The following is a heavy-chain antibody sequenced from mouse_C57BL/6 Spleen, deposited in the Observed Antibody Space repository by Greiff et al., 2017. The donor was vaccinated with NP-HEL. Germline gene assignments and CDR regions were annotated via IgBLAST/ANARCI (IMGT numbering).Heavy chain of an antibody. CDR2: IYPGSGST. J-gene: IGHJ2*01. CDR1: GYTFTSYW. CDR3: ARGYYDYDDLGNYFDY. D-gene: IGHD2-4*01. Sequence: QVQLQQPGAELVKPGASVKMSCKASGYTFTSYWITWVKQRPGQGLEWIGDIYPGSGSTNYNEKFKSKATLTVDTSSSTAYMQLSSLTSEDSAVYYCARGYYDYDDLGNYFDYWGQGTTLTVSS. V-gene: IGHV1-55*01.